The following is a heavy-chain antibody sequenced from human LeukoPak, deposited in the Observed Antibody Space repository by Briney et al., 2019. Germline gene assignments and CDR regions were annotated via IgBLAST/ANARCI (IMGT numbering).Heavy chain of an antibody. Sequence: AGGSLRLSCAASGFTFSSYAMNWVRQAPGKGLEWVSSISSSSSYIYYADSVKGRFTISRDNAKNSLYLQMNSLRAEDTAVYYCAREGVWNWNYGREVDYWGQGTLVTVSS. J-gene: IGHJ4*02. CDR3: AREGVWNWNYGREVDY. D-gene: IGHD1-7*01. V-gene: IGHV3-21*01. CDR1: GFTFSSYA. CDR2: ISSSSSYI.